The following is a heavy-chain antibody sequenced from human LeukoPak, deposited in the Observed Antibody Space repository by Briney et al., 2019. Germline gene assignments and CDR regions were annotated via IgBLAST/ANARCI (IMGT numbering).Heavy chain of an antibody. CDR2: ISYDGSNK. J-gene: IGHJ4*02. Sequence: PGGSLRLSCAASGFTFSSYAMHWVRQAPGKGLEWVAVISYDGSNKYYADSVKGRFTISRDNSKNTLYLQMNSLRAEDTAVYYCARVDSRGYWGQGTLVTVSS. CDR1: GFTFSSYA. V-gene: IGHV3-30*14. CDR3: ARVDSRGY. D-gene: IGHD2-21*01.